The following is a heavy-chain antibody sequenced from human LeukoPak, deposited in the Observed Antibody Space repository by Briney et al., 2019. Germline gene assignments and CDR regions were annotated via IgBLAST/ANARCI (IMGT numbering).Heavy chain of an antibody. V-gene: IGHV3-48*04. CDR3: AIEGKSTVSN. CDR1: GLTFSSYS. D-gene: IGHD4-17*01. CDR2: ISGSSTTI. J-gene: IGHJ4*02. Sequence: PGGSLRLSCAVSGLTFSSYSMNWVRQAPGKGLEWVSYISGSSTTIYYADSVKGRFTISRDNAKNSLYLQMNSLRAEDTAVYYCAIEGKSTVSNWGQGTLVTVSA.